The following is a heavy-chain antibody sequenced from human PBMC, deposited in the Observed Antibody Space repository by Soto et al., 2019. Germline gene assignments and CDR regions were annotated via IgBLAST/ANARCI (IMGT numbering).Heavy chain of an antibody. D-gene: IGHD2-8*01. Sequence: QVQLVQSGAEVKKPGSSVKVSRKASGGTFSSYAISWVRQAPGQGLEWMGGIIPIFGTANYAQKFQGRVTITADESTSTAYMELSSLRSEDTAVYYCARETQMVYAIGWFDPWGQGTLVTVSS. CDR1: GGTFSSYA. CDR2: IIPIFGTA. J-gene: IGHJ5*02. V-gene: IGHV1-69*01. CDR3: ARETQMVYAIGWFDP.